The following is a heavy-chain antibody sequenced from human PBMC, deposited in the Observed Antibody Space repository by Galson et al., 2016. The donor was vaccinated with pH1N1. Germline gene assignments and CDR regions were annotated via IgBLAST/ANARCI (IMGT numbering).Heavy chain of an antibody. CDR2: IWFDGTEK. J-gene: IGHJ4*02. V-gene: IGHV3-33*08. CDR1: GFPVSSTY. CDR3: ARGAIRISGMEIEHRGYFDS. Sequence: SLRLSCAVSGFPVSSTYMSWVRQAPGKGLEWVAVIWFDGTEKYYGDAVQGRFTVSRDNSDNTVHLQMKSLRVEDTAVYYCARGAIRISGMEIEHRGYFDSWGQGTLVTVSS. D-gene: IGHD3-3*02.